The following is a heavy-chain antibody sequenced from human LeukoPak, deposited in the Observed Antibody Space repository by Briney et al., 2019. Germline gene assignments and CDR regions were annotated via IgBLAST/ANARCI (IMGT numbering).Heavy chain of an antibody. CDR3: ARIICSGGSCPRIHNPDYYYYGMDV. J-gene: IGHJ6*02. CDR2: IIPIFGIA. CDR1: GGTFSSYA. V-gene: IGHV1-69*04. Sequence: SVKVSCKASGGTFSSYAISWVRQAPGQGLEWMGRIIPIFGIANYAQKFQGRVTITADKSTGTAYMELSSLRSEDTAVYYCARIICSGGSCPRIHNPDYYYYGMDVWGQGTTVTVSS. D-gene: IGHD2-15*01.